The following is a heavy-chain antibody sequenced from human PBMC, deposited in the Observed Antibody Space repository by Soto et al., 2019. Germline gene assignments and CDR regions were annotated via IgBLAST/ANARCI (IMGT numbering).Heavy chain of an antibody. Sequence: GGSLRLSCAASGFTFSDYYMSWIRQAPGKGLEWVSYISSSGSTIYYADSVKGRFTISRDNAKNSLYLQMNSLRAEDTAVYYCARERTPGYCSSTSCPIDYWGQGTLVTVSS. J-gene: IGHJ4*02. CDR1: GFTFSDYY. CDR3: ARERTPGYCSSTSCPIDY. D-gene: IGHD2-2*01. V-gene: IGHV3-11*01. CDR2: ISSSGSTI.